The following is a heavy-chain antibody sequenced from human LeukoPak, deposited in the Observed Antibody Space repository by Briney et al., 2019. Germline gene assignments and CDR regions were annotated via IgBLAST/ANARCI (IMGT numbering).Heavy chain of an antibody. V-gene: IGHV3-7*01. J-gene: IGHJ3*02. CDR1: GFTFSYYW. D-gene: IGHD1-1*01. CDR3: TRDLTNWNDATFDI. Sequence: GGSLRLSCAASGFTFSYYWMSWVRQAPGKGLEWVANIKQDGSDKYYVDSVKGRFTISRDNAKNSLYLQMNSLSAEDTAMYYCTRDLTNWNDATFDIWGQGTKVTVSS. CDR2: IKQDGSDK.